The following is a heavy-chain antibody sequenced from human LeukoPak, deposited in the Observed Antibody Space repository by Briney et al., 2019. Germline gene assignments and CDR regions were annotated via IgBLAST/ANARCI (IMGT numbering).Heavy chain of an antibody. V-gene: IGHV4-59*01. CDR1: GGSISSYY. CDR2: IYYSGST. Sequence: SETLSLTCTASGGSISSYYWSWIRQPPGKGLEWIGYIYYSGSTNYNPSLKSRVTISVDTSKNQFSLKLSSVTAADTAVYYCARSYSYGFFGVWGKGTTDTVST. CDR3: ARSYSYGFFGV. J-gene: IGHJ6*04. D-gene: IGHD5-18*01.